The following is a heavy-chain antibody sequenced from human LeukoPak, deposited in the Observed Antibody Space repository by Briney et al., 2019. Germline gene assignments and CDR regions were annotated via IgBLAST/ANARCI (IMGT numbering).Heavy chain of an antibody. J-gene: IGHJ4*02. CDR1: GFTISSYG. V-gene: IGHV3-30*02. CDR3: AHSSLST. Sequence: GGSLRLSCAASGFTISSYGMHWVRQAPGKGLEGVAFIHSDGINKYYPDSVKGRFTISRDNSKNTLYLQMNNLRAEDTAVYYCAHSSLSTWGQGTQATVSS. CDR2: IHSDGINK. D-gene: IGHD6-19*01.